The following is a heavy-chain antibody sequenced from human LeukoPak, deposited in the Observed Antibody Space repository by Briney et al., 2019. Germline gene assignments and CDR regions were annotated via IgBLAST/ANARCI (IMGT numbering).Heavy chain of an antibody. V-gene: IGHV3-21*01. D-gene: IGHD4-17*01. CDR2: ISSSSSYI. CDR1: GFTFSSYS. J-gene: IGHJ3*02. Sequence: GGSLRLSCAASGFTFSSYSMNWVRQAPGKGLEWVSSISSSSSYIYYADSVKGRFTISRDNAKNSLYLQMNSLRAEDTAVYYCARDPDYGDYDDAFDIWGQGTMVTV. CDR3: ARDPDYGDYDDAFDI.